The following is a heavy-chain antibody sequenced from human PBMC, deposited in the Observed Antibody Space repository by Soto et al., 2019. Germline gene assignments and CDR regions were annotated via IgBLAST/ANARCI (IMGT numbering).Heavy chain of an antibody. CDR3: ARDASYYSLWRGYYPSRNGMDV. D-gene: IGHD3-3*01. J-gene: IGHJ6*02. Sequence: QVQVVESGGGVVQPGRSLRLSCAASGFTFSSFGMHWVRQAPGKGLEWVSLIWYDGSKKSYGDSVKGRFTISRDNSTNTVYLQMNSLRADDTAVYYCARDASYYSLWRGYYPSRNGMDVWGQGTTVTVSS. CDR2: IWYDGSKK. CDR1: GFTFSSFG. V-gene: IGHV3-33*01.